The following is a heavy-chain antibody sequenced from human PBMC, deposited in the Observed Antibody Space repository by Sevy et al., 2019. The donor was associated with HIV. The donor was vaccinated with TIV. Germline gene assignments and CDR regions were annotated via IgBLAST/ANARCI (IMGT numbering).Heavy chain of an antibody. CDR3: ARVPGAVIAAGPYHFDY. J-gene: IGHJ4*02. V-gene: IGHV3-30*03. CDR2: ISYDGSNK. Sequence: LSLTCAASGFTFSSYAMHWVRQAPGKGLEWVSVISYDGSNKEYADSVKGRFTISRDNAKNTLYLQMNSPRPEDTAVYYCARVPGAVIAAGPYHFDYWGQGTLVTVSS. CDR1: GFTFSSYA. D-gene: IGHD6-13*01.